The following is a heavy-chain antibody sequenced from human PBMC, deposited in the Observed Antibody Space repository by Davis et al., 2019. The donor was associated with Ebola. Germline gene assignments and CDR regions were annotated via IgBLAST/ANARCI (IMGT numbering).Heavy chain of an antibody. CDR1: GGSISSGGYS. CDR2: IYHSGST. CDR3: ARDEIYCSSTSCPPGWFDP. J-gene: IGHJ5*02. V-gene: IGHV4-30-2*01. D-gene: IGHD2-2*01. Sequence: PSETLSLTCAVSGGSISSGGYSWSWIRQPPGKGLEWIGYIYHSGSTYYNPSLKSRVTISVDRSKNQFSLKLSSVTAADTAVYYCARDEIYCSSTSCPPGWFDPWGQGILVTVSS.